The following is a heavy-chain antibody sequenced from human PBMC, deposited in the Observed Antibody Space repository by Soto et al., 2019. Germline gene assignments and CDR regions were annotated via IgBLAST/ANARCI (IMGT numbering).Heavy chain of an antibody. Sequence: SETLSLTCTVSGGSIRSSSSYWGWIRQPPGKGLEWIGSIYYSGSTYYHPSLTSRVALSVDTSTNQFSLRLSSVTAADTAVYYCTRGLTMLYGMDVWGQGTTVTVYS. J-gene: IGHJ6*02. CDR2: IYYSGST. V-gene: IGHV4-39*01. CDR3: TRGLTMLYGMDV. CDR1: GGSIRSSSSY. D-gene: IGHD3-10*01.